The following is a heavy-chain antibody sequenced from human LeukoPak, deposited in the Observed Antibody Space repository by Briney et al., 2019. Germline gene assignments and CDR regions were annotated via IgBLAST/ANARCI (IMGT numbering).Heavy chain of an antibody. CDR2: IYRSGST. CDR3: ASWGDYYGLDV. J-gene: IGHJ6*02. V-gene: IGHV4-4*02. CDR1: GGSISSSNW. D-gene: IGHD3-10*01. Sequence: PSETLSLTCAVSGGSISSSNWWSWVRQPPGKGLEWIGEIYRSGSTNYNPSLKSRVTISIGKSKNQLSLKLSSVTAADTAVYYCASWGDYYGLDVWGQGTTVTVSS.